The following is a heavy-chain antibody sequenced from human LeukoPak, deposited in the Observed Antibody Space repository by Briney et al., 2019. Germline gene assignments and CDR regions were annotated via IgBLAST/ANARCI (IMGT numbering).Heavy chain of an antibody. V-gene: IGHV3-23*01. D-gene: IGHD3-3*01. CDR2: ISGSGGST. J-gene: IGHJ4*02. CDR3: AKDPELRFLESSWRGPETYDY. CDR1: GFTFSSYA. Sequence: GGSLRLSCAASGFTFSSYAMSWVRQAPGKGLEWVSAISGSGGSTYYADSVKGRFTISRDNSKNTLYLQMNSLRAEDTAVYYCAKDPELRFLESSWRGPETYDYWGQGPLVTVS.